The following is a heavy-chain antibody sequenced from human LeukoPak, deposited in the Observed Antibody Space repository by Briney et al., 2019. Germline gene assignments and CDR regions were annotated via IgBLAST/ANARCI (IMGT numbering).Heavy chain of an antibody. V-gene: IGHV3-23*01. CDR1: GITLSNYG. Sequence: GGSLRLSCAVSGITLSNYGMGWVRQVPGKGLEWVAGISDSGGRTNYADSVKGRFTISRDNSKNTLYLQMNSLRAEDTAVYYCAKDERGYYDSSGYFGAIDYWGQGSLVTVSS. CDR3: AKDERGYYDSSGYFGAIDY. D-gene: IGHD3-22*01. CDR2: ISDSGGRT. J-gene: IGHJ4*02.